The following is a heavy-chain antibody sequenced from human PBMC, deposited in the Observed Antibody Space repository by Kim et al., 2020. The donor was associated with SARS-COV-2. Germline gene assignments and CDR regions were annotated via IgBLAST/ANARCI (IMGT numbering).Heavy chain of an antibody. CDR2: ISYDGSNK. Sequence: GGSLRLSCAASGFTFSSYAMHWVRQAPGKGLEWVAVISYDGSNKYYADSVKGRFTISRDNSKNTLYLQMNSLRAEDTAVYYCARDLLSQAVAGIGGYWGQGSLVTVSS. J-gene: IGHJ4*02. V-gene: IGHV3-30*04. D-gene: IGHD6-19*01. CDR3: ARDLLSQAVAGIGGY. CDR1: GFTFSSYA.